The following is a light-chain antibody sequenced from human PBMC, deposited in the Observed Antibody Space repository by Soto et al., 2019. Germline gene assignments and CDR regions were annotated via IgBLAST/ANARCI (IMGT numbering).Light chain of an antibody. V-gene: IGKV3-20*01. CDR3: QQYGNSPRYS. CDR1: QSVSSNY. J-gene: IGKJ2*03. Sequence: EIVLTQSPGTLSVSPGERVTLSCRASQSVSSNYLAWYQQKPGQAPRLLIHGTSSRATGIPDRFSGSGSGTDFTLTISRLEPEDFAVYYCQQYGNSPRYSFGQGTKLEIK. CDR2: GTS.